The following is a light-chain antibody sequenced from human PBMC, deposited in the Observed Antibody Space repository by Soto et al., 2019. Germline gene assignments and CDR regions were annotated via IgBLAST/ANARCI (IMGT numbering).Light chain of an antibody. Sequence: EIVLTQSPATLSVSPGERATLSCRASQSVNQKLGWYQQKPGQPPRLLIYVASYRATGIPARSSGSGSGTEYPLTISNLQAEDVAVYYCQQFKNWPHTFGQGTRLEIK. V-gene: IGKV3-15*01. CDR3: QQFKNWPHT. CDR1: QSVNQK. J-gene: IGKJ2*01. CDR2: VAS.